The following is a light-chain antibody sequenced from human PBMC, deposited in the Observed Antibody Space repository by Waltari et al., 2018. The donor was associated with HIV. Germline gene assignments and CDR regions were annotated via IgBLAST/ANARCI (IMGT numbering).Light chain of an antibody. CDR3: AAWNDSRGGYV. V-gene: IGLV1-47*01. J-gene: IGLJ1*01. Sequence: QSVLPQPPSESGTPGPRVTISCSGSRSNIRRNYLYWYQTLPGTAPKRISYGNNQRPSGVPDRVTGSKSGTSASLAISGLRSEDEADYYCAAWNDSRGGYVFGTGTKVTV. CDR1: RSNIRRNY. CDR2: GNN.